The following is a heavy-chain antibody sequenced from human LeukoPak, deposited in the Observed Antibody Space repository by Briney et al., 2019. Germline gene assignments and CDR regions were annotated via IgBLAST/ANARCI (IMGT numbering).Heavy chain of an antibody. CDR3: ARGGASSRPFVY. Sequence: LSETLTLTCTVSGDSMSAYYWSWIRQPPGKGLEWIAFISYSGTTNYNPSLNSRVTISVDTSKDQFSLKLSSVTAADTAVYYCARGGASSRPFVYWGQVTLVTFSS. CDR2: ISYSGTT. CDR1: GDSMSAYY. J-gene: IGHJ4*02. V-gene: IGHV4-59*01. D-gene: IGHD2-2*01.